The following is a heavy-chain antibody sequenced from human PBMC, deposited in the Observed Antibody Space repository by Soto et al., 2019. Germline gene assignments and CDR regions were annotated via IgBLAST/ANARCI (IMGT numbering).Heavy chain of an antibody. CDR3: ARGGSYYDILTCYYAGWYFDY. J-gene: IGHJ4*02. CDR2: ISAYNGNT. V-gene: IGHV1-18*01. CDR1: GXTFASYG. D-gene: IGHD3-9*01. Sequence: ASVKVSCKASGXTFASYGISWVRQAPGQGLEWMGWISAYNGNTNYAQKLQGRVTMTTDTSTSTAYMELRSLRSDDTAVYYCARGGSYYDILTCYYAGWYFDYWGQGTLVTVFS.